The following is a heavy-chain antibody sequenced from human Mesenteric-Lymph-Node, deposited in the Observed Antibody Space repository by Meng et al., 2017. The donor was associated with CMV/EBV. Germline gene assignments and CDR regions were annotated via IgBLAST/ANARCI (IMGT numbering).Heavy chain of an antibody. V-gene: IGHV3-11*04. J-gene: IGHJ4*02. D-gene: IGHD3-10*01. CDR2: IGTGPTSI. CDR1: GFTFSDYY. CDR3: VRGSAVLMWYGESQSRAGDS. Sequence: GESLKISCAASGFTFSDYYMSWVRQAPGKGLEWVSYIGTGPTSIHYADSVKGRFTISRDNARNTLYLQMNSLRVEDTAVYYCVRGSAVLMWYGESQSRAGDSWGQGALVTVSS.